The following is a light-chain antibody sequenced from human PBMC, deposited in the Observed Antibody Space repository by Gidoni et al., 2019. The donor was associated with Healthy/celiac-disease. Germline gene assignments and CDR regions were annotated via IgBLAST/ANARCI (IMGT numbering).Light chain of an antibody. CDR1: QRVSSY. Sequence: DIMLTQPPATLALSPGERATLSCRASQRVSSYLAWYQQKPGQAPRLHIYGASNRATGIPARFSGSGSGTDFTLTISRLEPEDFAVYYFQQRSNWPRTFGQGTKVEIK. V-gene: IGKV3-11*01. CDR2: GAS. CDR3: QQRSNWPRT. J-gene: IGKJ1*01.